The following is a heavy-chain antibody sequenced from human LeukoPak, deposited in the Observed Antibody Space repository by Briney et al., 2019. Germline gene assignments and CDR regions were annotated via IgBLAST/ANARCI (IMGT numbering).Heavy chain of an antibody. V-gene: IGHV4-4*02. CDR3: ARGGRAIFGVVHDNWFDP. CDR1: GFPFSDYLL. Sequence: GSLRLSCFASGFPFSDYLLTWVRQPPGKGLEWIGEIYHSGSTNYNPSLKSRVTISVDKSKNQFSLKLSSVTAADTAVYYCARGGRAIFGVVHDNWFDPWGQGTLVTVSS. CDR2: IYHSGST. J-gene: IGHJ5*02. D-gene: IGHD3-3*01.